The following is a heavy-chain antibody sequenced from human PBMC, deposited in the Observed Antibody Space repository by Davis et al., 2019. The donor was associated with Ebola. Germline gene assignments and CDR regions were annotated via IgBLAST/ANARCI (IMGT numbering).Heavy chain of an antibody. J-gene: IGHJ4*02. CDR3: ARGGVIWGSYRHFDY. D-gene: IGHD3-16*02. CDR2: INPSGGST. Sequence: AASVKVSCKASGYTFTSYYMHWVRQAPGQGLEWMGIINPSGGSTSYAQKFQGRVTITADESTSTAYMELSSLRSEDTAVYYCARGGVIWGSYRHFDYWGQGTLVTVSS. CDR1: GYTFTSYY. V-gene: IGHV1-46*01.